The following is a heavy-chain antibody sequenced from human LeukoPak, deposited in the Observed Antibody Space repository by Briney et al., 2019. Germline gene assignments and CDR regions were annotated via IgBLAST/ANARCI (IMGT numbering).Heavy chain of an antibody. V-gene: IGHV4-38-2*01. CDR1: GYSISSGYY. D-gene: IGHD2-2*02. J-gene: IGHJ6*03. Sequence: SETLSLTCAVSGYSISSGYYWGWIRQPPGKGLEWIGSIYHSGSTYYNPSLKSRVTISVDTSKNQFSLKLSSVTAADTAVYYCARMGCSSTSCYTHYYYYYMDVWGKGTTVTVSS. CDR2: IYHSGST. CDR3: ARMGCSSTSCYTHYYYYYMDV.